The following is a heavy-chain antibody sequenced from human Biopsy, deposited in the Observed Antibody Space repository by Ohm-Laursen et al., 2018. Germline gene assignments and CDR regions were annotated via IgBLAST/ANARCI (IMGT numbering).Heavy chain of an antibody. V-gene: IGHV4-39*01. J-gene: IGHJ4*02. D-gene: IGHD3-3*01. CDR2: IYYSGNT. CDR1: DGSISDSTYH. CDR3: ARQVDFWSGYVDY. Sequence: SDTLSLTCTASDGSISDSTYHWGWIRQSPGKGLEWIGNIYYSGNTDYSPSLKSRVTISVDTSNNQFSLKLRSVTAADTAVYYCARQVDFWSGYVDYWGQGTLVAVSS.